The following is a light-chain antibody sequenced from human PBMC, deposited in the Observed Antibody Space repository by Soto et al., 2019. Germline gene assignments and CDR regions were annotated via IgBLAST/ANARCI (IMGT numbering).Light chain of an antibody. Sequence: DIQMTQSPSTLSASVGDRVTITCRASQSIDSWLAWYQQKPGKAPKLLIYKASSLESGVPSRFSGSGSGTEFTLTISSLQPDDFATYYCQHYNSYPWTFGQGTKVEIK. CDR1: QSIDSW. V-gene: IGKV1-5*03. CDR3: QHYNSYPWT. J-gene: IGKJ1*01. CDR2: KAS.